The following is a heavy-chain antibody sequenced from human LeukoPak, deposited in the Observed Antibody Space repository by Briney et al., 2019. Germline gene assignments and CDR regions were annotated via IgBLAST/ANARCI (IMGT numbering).Heavy chain of an antibody. J-gene: IGHJ4*02. CDR2: IYTSGST. CDR1: GGSISNYY. Sequence: PSETLSLTCTVSGGSISNYYWNWIRQPAGKGLEWIGRIYTSGSTYYNPSLKSRVTMSVDTSKKHFSLKLTSVTAADTAMYYCARATRMPDFDCWGQGTLVTVSS. CDR3: ARATRMPDFDC. V-gene: IGHV4-4*07. D-gene: IGHD2-2*01.